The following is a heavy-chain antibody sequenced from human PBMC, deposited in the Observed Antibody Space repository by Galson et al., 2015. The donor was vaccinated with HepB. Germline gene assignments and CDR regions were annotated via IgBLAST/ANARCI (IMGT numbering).Heavy chain of an antibody. D-gene: IGHD5-24*01. V-gene: IGHV3-30*18. CDR3: AKAPTRDGYKY. J-gene: IGHJ4*02. Sequence: SLRLSCAASGFTFSSYGMHWVRQAPGKGLEWVAVISYDGSNKYYADSVKGRFTISRDNSKNTLYLQMNSLRAEDTAVYYCAKAPTRDGYKYWGQGTLVTVSS. CDR1: GFTFSSYG. CDR2: ISYDGSNK.